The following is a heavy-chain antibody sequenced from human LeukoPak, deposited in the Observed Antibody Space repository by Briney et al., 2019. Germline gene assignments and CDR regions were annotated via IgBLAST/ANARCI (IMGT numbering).Heavy chain of an antibody. CDR3: ASRTYYDILTGYYNGYGAFDI. J-gene: IGHJ3*02. CDR2: ISSSGSTI. D-gene: IGHD3-9*01. V-gene: IGHV3-48*04. Sequence: QPGGSLRLSCAASGFTFSSYAMSWIRQAPGKGLEWVSYISSSGSTIYYADPVKGRFTISRDNAKNSLYLQMNSLRAEDTAVYYCASRTYYDILTGYYNGYGAFDIWGQGTMVTVSS. CDR1: GFTFSSYA.